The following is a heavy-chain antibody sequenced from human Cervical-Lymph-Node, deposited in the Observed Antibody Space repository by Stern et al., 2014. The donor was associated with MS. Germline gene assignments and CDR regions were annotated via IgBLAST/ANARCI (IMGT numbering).Heavy chain of an antibody. V-gene: IGHV4-59*01. CDR3: ARGAGWFDP. J-gene: IGHJ5*02. Sequence: QVQLQASGPGLVKPSETLSLTCTVSGGSISSYYWSWIRQPPGKGLEWIGYIYYSGSTNYNPSLKSRVTISVDTSKNQFSLKLSSVTAADTAVYYCARGAGWFDPWGQGTLVTVSS. CDR2: IYYSGST. CDR1: GGSISSYY.